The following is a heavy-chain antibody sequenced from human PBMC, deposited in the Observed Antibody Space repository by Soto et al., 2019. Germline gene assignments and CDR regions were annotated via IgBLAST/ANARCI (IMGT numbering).Heavy chain of an antibody. D-gene: IGHD4-17*01. CDR3: ARSEATVLDS. Sequence: QVQLQESGPGLVKPSGTLSLTCIVSGGSMSSSNWWNWVRQSPGKGLEWIGETHPSGRTNYSPSLKSRVTISSDKSKNQFSLQLTSVTAADTAVYYCARSEATVLDSWGQGTLVTVSS. J-gene: IGHJ4*02. CDR2: THPSGRT. CDR1: GGSMSSSNW. V-gene: IGHV4-4*02.